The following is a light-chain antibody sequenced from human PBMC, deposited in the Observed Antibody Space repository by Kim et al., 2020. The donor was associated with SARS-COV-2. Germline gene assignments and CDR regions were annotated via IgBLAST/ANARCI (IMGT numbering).Light chain of an antibody. Sequence: QSALTQPRSVSGSPGQSVTISCTGSSSDVGGYNYVSWYQQYPGKAPKFMIYDVSKRPSGVPDRFSGSKSGNTASLTISGLQAEDEADYYCCTDVGRYSWVFGGGTQLTVL. J-gene: IGLJ3*02. CDR2: DVS. CDR1: SSDVGGYNY. CDR3: CTDVGRYSWV. V-gene: IGLV2-11*01.